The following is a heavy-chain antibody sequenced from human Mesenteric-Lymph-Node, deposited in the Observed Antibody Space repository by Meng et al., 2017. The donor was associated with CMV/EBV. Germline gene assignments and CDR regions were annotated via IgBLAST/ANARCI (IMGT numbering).Heavy chain of an antibody. J-gene: IGHJ4*02. Sequence: GGSLRLSCVASGFTFRTYGLHWVRQAPGKGLEWVAVVSFEGASKFYTDSVNGRFTISRDNSKNTLYLQMNSLRAEDTAVYYCAKDYHYYDSSGYYFDYWGQGTLVTVSS. V-gene: IGHV3-30*18. CDR3: AKDYHYYDSSGYYFDY. CDR2: VSFEGASK. CDR1: GFTFRTYG. D-gene: IGHD3-22*01.